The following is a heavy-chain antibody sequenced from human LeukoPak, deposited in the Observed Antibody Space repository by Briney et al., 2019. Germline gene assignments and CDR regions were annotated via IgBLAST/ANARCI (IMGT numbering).Heavy chain of an antibody. V-gene: IGHV1-46*01. Sequence: ASVKVSCKASGYTFTSYYMHWVRQAPGQGLEWMGIINPSGGSTSYAQKFQGRVTMTRGTSTSTVYMELSSLRSEDTAVYYCARGTLWFGELFKSYYYYYGMDVWGQGTTVTVSS. CDR3: ARGTLWFGELFKSYYYYYGMDV. CDR1: GYTFTSYY. D-gene: IGHD3-10*01. J-gene: IGHJ6*02. CDR2: INPSGGST.